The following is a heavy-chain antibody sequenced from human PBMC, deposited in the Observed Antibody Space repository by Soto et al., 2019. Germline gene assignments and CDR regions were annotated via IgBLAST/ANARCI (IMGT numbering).Heavy chain of an antibody. V-gene: IGHV1-46*01. CDR2: INPSGGST. D-gene: IGHD2-15*01. CDR3: ASSIPTHYCSGGSCYRGGWFDP. CDR1: GYTFTSYY. Sequence: QVQLVQSGAEVKKPGASVKVSCKASGYTFTSYYMHWVRQAPGQGLEWMGIINPSGGSTSYAQKSQGRVTMTRDTSTSTVYMELSSLRSEDTAVYYCASSIPTHYCSGGSCYRGGWFDPWGQGTLVTVSS. J-gene: IGHJ5*02.